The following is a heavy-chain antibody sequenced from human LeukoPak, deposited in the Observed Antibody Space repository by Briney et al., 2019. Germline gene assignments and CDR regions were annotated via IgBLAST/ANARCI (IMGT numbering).Heavy chain of an antibody. CDR2: IYPGDSDT. D-gene: IGHD2-2*01. V-gene: IGHV5-51*01. CDR3: ARLDAYCSSTSCYSGWFDP. CDR1: GYSFTSYW. J-gene: IGHJ5*02. Sequence: AGESLKISCKGSGYSFTSYWIGWVRQMPGKGLEWMGIIYPGDSDTRYSPSFQGQVTISADKSISTACLQWSSLKASDTAMYYCARLDAYCSSTSCYSGWFDPWGQGTLVTVSS.